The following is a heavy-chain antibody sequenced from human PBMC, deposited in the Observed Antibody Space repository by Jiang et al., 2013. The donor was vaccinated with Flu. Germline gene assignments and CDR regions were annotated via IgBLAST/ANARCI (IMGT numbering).Heavy chain of an antibody. CDR3: ASQHWDHGVGSYYMSH. D-gene: IGHD3-10*01. V-gene: IGHV4-39*07. CDR1: GGTIISENSV. Sequence: GLVKPSETLSLSCTVSGGTIISENSVLGLDPPAPRKGLEWIGSIYYSGTTYYNPSLKSRVTISVDTSKKQFSLKLSSVTAADTAVYYCASQHWDHGVGSYYMSHWGQGTLVTVSS. CDR2: IYYSGTT. J-gene: IGHJ4*02.